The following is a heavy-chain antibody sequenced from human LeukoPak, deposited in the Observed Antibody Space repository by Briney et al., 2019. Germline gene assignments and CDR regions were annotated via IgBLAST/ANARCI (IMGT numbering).Heavy chain of an antibody. D-gene: IGHD2-2*01. CDR2: INAGNGNA. CDR1: GYTFTSYA. Sequence: ASVKVPCKASGYTFTSYAMHWVRQAPGQRLEWMGWINAGNGNAKYSQKFQGRVTITRDTSASTAYMELSSLRSEDTAVYYCARAISTPISINYYYGMDVWGKGTTVTVSS. CDR3: ARAISTPISINYYYGMDV. J-gene: IGHJ6*04. V-gene: IGHV1-3*01.